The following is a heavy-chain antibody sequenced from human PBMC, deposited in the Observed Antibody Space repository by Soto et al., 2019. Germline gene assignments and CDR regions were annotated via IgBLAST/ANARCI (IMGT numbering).Heavy chain of an antibody. J-gene: IGHJ6*03. CDR1: GGSFSGYY. CDR2: INHSGST. D-gene: IGHD2-2*01. Sequence: PSETLSLTCAVYGGSFSGYYWSWIRQPPGKGLEWIGEINHSGSTNYNPSLKSRVTISVDTSKNQFSLKLSSVTAADTAVYYCARFYCSSTSCYSHYYYYMDGPGKGTTVTVSS. V-gene: IGHV4-34*01. CDR3: ARFYCSSTSCYSHYYYYMDG.